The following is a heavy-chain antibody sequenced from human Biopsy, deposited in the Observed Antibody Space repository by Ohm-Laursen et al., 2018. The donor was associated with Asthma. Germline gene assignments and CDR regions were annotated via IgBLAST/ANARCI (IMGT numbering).Heavy chain of an antibody. Sequence: GASVKVSCKSLGGTFNTYVIGWVRQAPGQGLEWMGGINSVFGTTTYPQKFQDRVTITADDSTSTVYMELSSLRPEDTAVYYCARKAGSCISRTCYSLDFWGQGTLVIVSS. V-gene: IGHV1-69*13. CDR2: INSVFGTT. D-gene: IGHD2-2*01. CDR3: ARKAGSCISRTCYSLDF. J-gene: IGHJ4*02. CDR1: GGTFNTYV.